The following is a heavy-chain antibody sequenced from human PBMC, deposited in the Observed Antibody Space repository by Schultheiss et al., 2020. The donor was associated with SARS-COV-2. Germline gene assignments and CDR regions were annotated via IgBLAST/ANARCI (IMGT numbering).Heavy chain of an antibody. J-gene: IGHJ4*02. D-gene: IGHD4-17*01. V-gene: IGHV3-23*01. CDR2: ISGSGGST. Sequence: GGSLRLSCAASGFTFSSYAMSWVRQAPGKGLEWVSAISGSGGSTYYADSVKGRFTISRDNSKNTLYLQMNSLRAEDTAVYYCARDLIERDYGDYGGVGYWGQGTLVTVSS. CDR3: ARDLIERDYGDYGGVGY. CDR1: GFTFSSYA.